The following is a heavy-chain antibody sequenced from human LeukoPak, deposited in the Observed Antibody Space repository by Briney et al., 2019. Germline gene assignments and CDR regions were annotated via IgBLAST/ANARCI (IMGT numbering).Heavy chain of an antibody. CDR3: ARLWTAAGNNVDY. CDR1: GYSFTSYW. Sequence: GESLKISCKGSGYSFTSYWIGWVRQMPGKGLGWMGIIYPGDSDTRYSPSFQGQVTISADKSIGTAYLQWSSLKASDTAMYYCARLWTAAGNNVDYWGQGTLVTVSS. V-gene: IGHV5-51*01. CDR2: IYPGDSDT. J-gene: IGHJ4*02. D-gene: IGHD6-13*01.